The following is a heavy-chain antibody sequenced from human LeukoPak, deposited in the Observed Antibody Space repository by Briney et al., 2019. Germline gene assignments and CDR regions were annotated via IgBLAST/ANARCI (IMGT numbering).Heavy chain of an antibody. CDR2: LDPDSGGT. J-gene: IGHJ1*01. D-gene: IGHD1-26*01. CDR1: GYTVTAYY. Sequence: GASVKVSCKASGYTVTAYYTHWVRQAPGQGLEWMGWLDPDSGGTYYIQKFRGRVTMTRDTSISTAYMELSRLRFDDTAVYYCARSTAPNGSGYFDHWGQGTLVTVSS. CDR3: ARSTAPNGSGYFDH. V-gene: IGHV1-2*02.